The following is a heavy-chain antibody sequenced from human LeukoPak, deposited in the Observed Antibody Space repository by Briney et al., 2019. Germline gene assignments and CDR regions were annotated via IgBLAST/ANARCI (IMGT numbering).Heavy chain of an antibody. V-gene: IGHV3-30*04. CDR3: ARERIATTGTGWFDP. CDR2: ISEDGSKK. Sequence: PGGSLRLSCAASGFTFSTYVIHWVRQAPGKGLEWVAVISEDGSKKYYADSVKGRFTISRDNSKKTLYLQMNSLRTEDTAVYYCARERIATTGTGWFDPWGQGTLVTVSS. D-gene: IGHD6-13*01. CDR1: GFTFSTYV. J-gene: IGHJ5*02.